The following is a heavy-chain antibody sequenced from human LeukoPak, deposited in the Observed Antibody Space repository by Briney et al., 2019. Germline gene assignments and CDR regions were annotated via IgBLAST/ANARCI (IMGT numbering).Heavy chain of an antibody. V-gene: IGHV1-69*13. CDR3: ARVGEFGINSAMVLPD. D-gene: IGHD3-16*01. CDR1: GGTFSSYG. CDR2: VIPIFRRA. Sequence: ASVKVSCKVSGGTFSSYGFSWVRQAPGQGLEWMGGVIPIFRRANYAQKFQDRLTITADESTTEVYMELTRLKSDDTAIYYCARVGEFGINSAMVLPDWGQGSLVTVSS. J-gene: IGHJ4*02.